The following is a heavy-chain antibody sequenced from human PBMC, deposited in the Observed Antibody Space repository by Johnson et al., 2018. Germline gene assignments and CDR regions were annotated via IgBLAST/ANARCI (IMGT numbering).Heavy chain of an antibody. J-gene: IGHJ6*02. CDR3: ARTRPAAILNYYYYYGMDV. V-gene: IGHV1-46*01. D-gene: IGHD2-2*02. CDR2: INPSGGST. Sequence: QVRLQESGAEVKKPGASVKVSCKASGYTFTSYYMHWVRQAPGQGLEWMGIINPSGGSTSYAPTFQGRVTMTRDTSTSTVYMELSSLRSEDTAVYYCARTRPAAILNYYYYYGMDVWGQGTTVTVSS. CDR1: GYTFTSYY.